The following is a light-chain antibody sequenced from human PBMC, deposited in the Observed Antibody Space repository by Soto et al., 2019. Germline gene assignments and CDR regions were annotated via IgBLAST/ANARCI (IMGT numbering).Light chain of an antibody. Sequence: QSVLTQPASVSGSPGQSITISCTGTSSDVGSYNLVSWYQQHPGKAPKLMIYEVTKRPSGVSNRFSGSKSGNAASLTISGLQAEDETDYYCCSYAGHSTYVSGTGTKVTVL. CDR1: SSDVGSYNL. V-gene: IGLV2-23*02. CDR3: CSYAGHSTYV. J-gene: IGLJ1*01. CDR2: EVT.